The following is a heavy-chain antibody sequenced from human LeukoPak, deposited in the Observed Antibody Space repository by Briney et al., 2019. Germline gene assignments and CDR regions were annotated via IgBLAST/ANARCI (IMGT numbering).Heavy chain of an antibody. V-gene: IGHV1-2*02. D-gene: IGHD3-10*01. CDR1: GYTFTGYY. CDR2: LNPDTGST. CDR3: ARESFSGSGGFNWFAP. Sequence: GASVKVSCKASGYTFTGYYMHWVRQAPGQGLEWMGGLNPDTGSTNYVQKFQARVIMTRDTSINTAYMELRRLRYDDTAMYFCARESFSGSGGFNWFAPWGQGTLVTVSA. J-gene: IGHJ5*02.